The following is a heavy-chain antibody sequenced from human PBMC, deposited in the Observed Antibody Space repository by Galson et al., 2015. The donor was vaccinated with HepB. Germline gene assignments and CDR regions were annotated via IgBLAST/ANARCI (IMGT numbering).Heavy chain of an antibody. Sequence: SLRLSCAASGFTFSSYAMHWVRQAPGKGLEWVAVISYDGSNKYYADSVKGRFTISRDNSKNTLYLQMNSLRAEDTAVYYCAVLLWFGGYSHYYYYGMDVWGQGTTVTVSS. CDR3: AVLLWFGGYSHYYYYGMDV. J-gene: IGHJ6*02. CDR1: GFTFSSYA. CDR2: ISYDGSNK. V-gene: IGHV3-30-3*01. D-gene: IGHD3-10*01.